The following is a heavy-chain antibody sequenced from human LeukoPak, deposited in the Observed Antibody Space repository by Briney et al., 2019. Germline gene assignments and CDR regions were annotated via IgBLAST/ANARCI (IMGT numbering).Heavy chain of an antibody. V-gene: IGHV1-18*01. CDR2: ISAYSGST. D-gene: IGHD4-17*01. CDR3: ARDYGDFVEDDAFDI. J-gene: IGHJ3*02. Sequence: ASVKVSCKASGYSFTVYGISWVRQAPGQGLEWMGWISAYSGSTVYAQILQGRVTLTTDVYTSTAYMRLRRLTSDDTAVYYCARDYGDFVEDDAFDIWGQGTMVTVSS. CDR1: GYSFTVYG.